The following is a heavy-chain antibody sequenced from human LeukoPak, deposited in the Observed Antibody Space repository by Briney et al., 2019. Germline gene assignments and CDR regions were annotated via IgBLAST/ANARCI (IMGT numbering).Heavy chain of an antibody. D-gene: IGHD6-13*01. CDR1: GYTFTGYY. CDR2: INPSGATT. V-gene: IGHV1-46*01. Sequence: GASVKVSCKASGYTFTGYYMHWVRQAPGQGLEWMGVINPSGATTSYAQKFQGRVTMTRDTSTSTLYMELSSLRSEDTAVYYCARGTGIAAAVTSLFQYWGQGTLVSVSS. J-gene: IGHJ1*01. CDR3: ARGTGIAAAVTSLFQY.